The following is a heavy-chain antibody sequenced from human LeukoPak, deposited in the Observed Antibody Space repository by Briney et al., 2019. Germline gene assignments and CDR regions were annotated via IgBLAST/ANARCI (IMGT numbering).Heavy chain of an antibody. D-gene: IGHD5-18*01. CDR1: GGSISSGGYY. CDR3: ARTVVEGYGYSYYFDY. J-gene: IGHJ4*02. V-gene: IGHV4-31*03. CDR2: IYYSGST. Sequence: ETSETLSLTCTVSGGSISSGGYYWSWIRQRPGKGLEWIGYIYYSGSTYYNPSLKSRVTISVDTSKNQFSLKLSSVTAADTAVYYCARTVVEGYGYSYYFDYWGQGTLVTVSS.